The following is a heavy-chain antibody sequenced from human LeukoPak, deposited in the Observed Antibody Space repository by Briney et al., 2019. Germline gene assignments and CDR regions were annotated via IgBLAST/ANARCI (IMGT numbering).Heavy chain of an antibody. D-gene: IGHD2-21*01. V-gene: IGHV3-7*03. CDR1: GFTFSSYA. CDR2: IKQDGSEK. Sequence: GGSLRLSCAASGFTFSSYAMSWVRQAPGQGLEWVAHIKQDGSEKNYVDSVKGRFTISRDNAKNSLYLQMNSLRVEDTAVYYCARDGSDMGDYWGQGTLVTVSS. CDR3: ARDGSDMGDY. J-gene: IGHJ4*02.